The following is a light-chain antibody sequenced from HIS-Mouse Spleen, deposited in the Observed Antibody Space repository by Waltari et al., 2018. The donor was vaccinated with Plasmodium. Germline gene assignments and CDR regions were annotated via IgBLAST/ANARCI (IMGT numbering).Light chain of an antibody. Sequence: DIQMTPSPSSLSASVGDRVTITCRASQSISSYLNWYQQKPGKAPKLLIYAASSLQSGVPSRFSGSGSGTDFTLTISSLQPEDFATYYCLQHNSYPRTFGQGTKVEIK. V-gene: IGKV1-39*01. J-gene: IGKJ1*01. CDR2: AAS. CDR1: QSISSY. CDR3: LQHNSYPRT.